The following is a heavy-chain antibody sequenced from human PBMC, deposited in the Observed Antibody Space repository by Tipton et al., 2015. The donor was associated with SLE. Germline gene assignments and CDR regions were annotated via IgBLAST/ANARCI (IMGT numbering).Heavy chain of an antibody. CDR1: GGSFSGYY. D-gene: IGHD6-6*01. CDR2: INHSGST. Sequence: LACAVYGGSFSGYYWSWIRQPPGQGLEWIGEINHSGSTNYNPSLKSRVTISVDTSKNQFSLKLSSVTAADTAVYYCAGYSSSPVLDYWGQGTLVTVSS. J-gene: IGHJ4*02. CDR3: AGYSSSPVLDY. V-gene: IGHV4-34*01.